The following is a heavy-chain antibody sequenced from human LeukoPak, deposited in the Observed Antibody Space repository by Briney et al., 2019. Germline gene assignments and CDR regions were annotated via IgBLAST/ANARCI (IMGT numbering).Heavy chain of an antibody. CDR2: IFSSTLV. V-gene: IGHV3-48*02. J-gene: IGHJ4*02. CDR3: ARGPYGGNPFDF. Sequence: GGSLRLSCEASGFTFSSYGMHWVRQSPGKGLEWISFIFSSTLVNYADSVKGRFTISRDNAKNSIYLQMRSLRDEDTAVYYCARGPYGGNPFDFWGQGTLVTVSS. D-gene: IGHD4-23*01. CDR1: GFTFSSYG.